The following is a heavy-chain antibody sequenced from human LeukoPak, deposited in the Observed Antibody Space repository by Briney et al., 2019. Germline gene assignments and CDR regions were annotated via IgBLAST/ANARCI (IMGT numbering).Heavy chain of an antibody. Sequence: SETLSLTCTVSGGSISSDYWSWIRQPPGKGLEWIGYIYYSGNTNYNPSLKSRVTTSVDTSKNQFSLNLSSVTAADTAVYYCAGTYTYYYYYYMDVWGKGTTVTISS. CDR3: AGTYTYYYYYYMDV. J-gene: IGHJ6*03. CDR1: GGSISSDY. CDR2: IYYSGNT. D-gene: IGHD2-2*02. V-gene: IGHV4-59*01.